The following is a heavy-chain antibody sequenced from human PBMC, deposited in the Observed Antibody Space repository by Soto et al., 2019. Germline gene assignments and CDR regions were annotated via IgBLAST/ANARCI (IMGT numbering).Heavy chain of an antibody. Sequence: GGSLRLSCVVSGFTFSSCAMGWVRQAPGKGLEWVSDIIDSGGSTYYADSVKGRFTISRDNSKSTLYLQMNSLRAEDTALYYCAKGRSYYYYYGVDGWSQGTTVTVSS. CDR2: IIDSGGST. CDR1: GFTFSSCA. V-gene: IGHV3-23*01. CDR3: AKGRSYYYYYGVDG. J-gene: IGHJ6*02.